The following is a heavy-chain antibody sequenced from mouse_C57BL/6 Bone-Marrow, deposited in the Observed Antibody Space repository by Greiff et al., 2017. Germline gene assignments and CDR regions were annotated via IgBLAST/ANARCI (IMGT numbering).Heavy chain of an antibody. CDR3: ARGWYGSSYLDY. J-gene: IGHJ2*01. Sequence: QVHVKQPGAELVKPGASVKMSCKASGYTFTSYWITWVKQRPGQGLEWIGDIYPGSGSTNYNEKFKSKATLTVDTSSSTAYMQLSSLTSEDSAVYYCARGWYGSSYLDYWGQGTTLTVSS. CDR1: GYTFTSYW. D-gene: IGHD1-1*01. CDR2: IYPGSGST. V-gene: IGHV1-55*01.